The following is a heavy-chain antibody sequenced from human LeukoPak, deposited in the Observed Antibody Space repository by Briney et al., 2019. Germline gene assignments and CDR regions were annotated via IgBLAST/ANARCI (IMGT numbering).Heavy chain of an antibody. CDR3: ARDSGGGNFDY. CDR2: ISNSGGTI. Sequence: GGSLRLSCAASGFTFSDYYMSWIRQAPGKGLEWVSYISNSGGTIYYADSVEGRFVMSRDNAKNLLLLQMNSLRAEDTAVYYCARDSGGGNFDYWGQGTVVTVSS. J-gene: IGHJ4*02. V-gene: IGHV3-11*01. D-gene: IGHD3-10*01. CDR1: GFTFSDYY.